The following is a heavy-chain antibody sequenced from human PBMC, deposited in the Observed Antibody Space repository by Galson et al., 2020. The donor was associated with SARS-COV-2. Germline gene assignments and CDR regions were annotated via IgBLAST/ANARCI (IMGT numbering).Heavy chain of an antibody. CDR1: GGSIITSSFY. CDR3: ARHRHHDGFDI. V-gene: IGHV4-39*01. CDR2: IFSTGST. Sequence: ASETLSLTCTVSGGSIITSSFYWGWIRQPPGRGLEYIGSIFSTGSTSSLKSRVTISIDTSKNQFSLRLTSVTAADTALYFCARHRHHDGFDIWGQGTMVTVSS. J-gene: IGHJ3*02. D-gene: IGHD6-6*01.